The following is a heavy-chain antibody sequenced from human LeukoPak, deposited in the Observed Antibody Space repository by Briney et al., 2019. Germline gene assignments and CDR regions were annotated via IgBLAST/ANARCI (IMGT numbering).Heavy chain of an antibody. Sequence: ASVKVSCKASGYTFTSYAMHWVRQAPGQRLEWMGWINAGNGNTKYSQKFQGRVTITRDTSASTAYMELSSLRSEDTAVYYCARDWSPNYYDSSGYPYWEYWGQGTLVTVSS. CDR2: INAGNGNT. CDR3: ARDWSPNYYDSSGYPYWEY. V-gene: IGHV1-3*01. J-gene: IGHJ4*02. D-gene: IGHD3-22*01. CDR1: GYTFTSYA.